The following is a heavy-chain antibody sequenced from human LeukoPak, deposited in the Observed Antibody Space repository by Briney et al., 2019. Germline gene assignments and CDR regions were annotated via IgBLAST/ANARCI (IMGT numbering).Heavy chain of an antibody. J-gene: IGHJ3*01. V-gene: IGHV4-4*07. CDR2: IYTSGST. CDR1: GGSISSYY. D-gene: IGHD2-2*01. Sequence: SEPLSLTCTVSGGSISSYYWSWIRQPAGKGLEWIGRIYTSGSTNYNPSLKSRVTISADTSKNQISLRLRSVTAADTAMFYCARDGDAVSAAIAGAFDLWGRGTMVTVSS. CDR3: ARDGDAVSAAIAGAFDL.